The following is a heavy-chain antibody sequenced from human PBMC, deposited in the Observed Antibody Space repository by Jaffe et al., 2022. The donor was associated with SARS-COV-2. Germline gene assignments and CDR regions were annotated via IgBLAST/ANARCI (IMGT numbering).Heavy chain of an antibody. D-gene: IGHD5-12*01. Sequence: EVQLLESGGGLVQPGGSLRLSCAASGFTFSSYAMSWVRQAPGKGLEWVSAISGSGGSTYYADSVKGRFTISRDNSKNTLYLQMNSLRAEDTAVYYCARSRDGYNEGLADLYYFDYWGQGTLVTVSS. CDR3: ARSRDGYNEGLADLYYFDY. CDR1: GFTFSSYA. CDR2: ISGSGGST. V-gene: IGHV3-23*01. J-gene: IGHJ4*02.